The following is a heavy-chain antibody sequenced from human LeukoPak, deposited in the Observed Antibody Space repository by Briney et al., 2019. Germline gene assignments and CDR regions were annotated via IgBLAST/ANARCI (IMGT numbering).Heavy chain of an antibody. J-gene: IGHJ5*02. CDR2: ISSSSSYI. D-gene: IGHD6-13*01. V-gene: IGHV3-21*01. CDR3: ARGTSSSWYAWFDP. CDR1: GFTFISYS. Sequence: GGSLRLSCAASGFTFISYSMNWVRQAPGKGLEWVSSISSSSSYIYYADSVKGRFTISRDNAKNSLYLQMNSLRAEDTAVYYCARGTSSSWYAWFDPWGQGTLVTVSS.